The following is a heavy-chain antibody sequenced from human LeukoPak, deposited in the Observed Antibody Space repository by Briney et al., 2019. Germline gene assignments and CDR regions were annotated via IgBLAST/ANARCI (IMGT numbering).Heavy chain of an antibody. V-gene: IGHV4-59*01. J-gene: IGHJ4*02. Sequence: SETLSLTCSVSGRPITEYYWSWIRQPPGKGLEWIGYIYHTGSTNYSPSLKSRVTMSVDASRNQFSLKLVSVTAADTAVYYCARDRGTTGYYYLDSWGQGILVTVSS. CDR1: GRPITEYY. CDR2: IYHTGST. CDR3: ARDRGTTGYYYLDS. D-gene: IGHD1-26*01.